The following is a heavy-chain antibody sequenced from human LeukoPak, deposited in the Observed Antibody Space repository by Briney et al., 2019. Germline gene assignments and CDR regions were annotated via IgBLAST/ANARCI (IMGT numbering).Heavy chain of an antibody. Sequence: PGGSLRLSCAASGFTFSSYAMTWVRQAPGKGLEWVSGISASGGSTYYAGSVKGRFTISRDNSKNTLYLQMNSLRAEDTAVYYCARRFDSSGYYFDYWGQGTLVTVSS. J-gene: IGHJ4*02. CDR3: ARRFDSSGYYFDY. CDR1: GFTFSSYA. V-gene: IGHV3-23*01. D-gene: IGHD3-22*01. CDR2: ISASGGST.